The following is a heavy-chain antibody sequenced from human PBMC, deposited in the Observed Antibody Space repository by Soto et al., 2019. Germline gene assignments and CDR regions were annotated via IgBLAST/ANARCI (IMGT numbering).Heavy chain of an antibody. V-gene: IGHV1-3*01. J-gene: IGHJ4*02. CDR1: GYTFTSYA. Sequence: VASVKVSCKASGYTFTSYAMHWVRQAPGQRLEWMGWINAGNGNTKYSQKFQGRVTITRDTSASTAYMELSSLRSEDTAVYYCARAELERRRFDYWGQGTLVPVSS. CDR2: INAGNGNT. CDR3: ARAELERRRFDY. D-gene: IGHD1-1*01.